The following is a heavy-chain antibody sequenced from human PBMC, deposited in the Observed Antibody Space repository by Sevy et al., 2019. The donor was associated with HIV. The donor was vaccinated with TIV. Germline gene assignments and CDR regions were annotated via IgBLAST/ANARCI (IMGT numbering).Heavy chain of an antibody. CDR2: ISGLSNYI. CDR3: ARDPLSTLFDASDI. J-gene: IGHJ3*02. Sequence: GGSLRLSCAASGFTFSSYSMNWVRRAPGKGLEWVSFISGLSNYIYYADSVKGRFTISRDNAKNSVYLQMNSLRAEDTALYYCARDPLSTLFDASDIWGQGTMVTVSS. D-gene: IGHD2-15*01. V-gene: IGHV3-21*01. CDR1: GFTFSSYS.